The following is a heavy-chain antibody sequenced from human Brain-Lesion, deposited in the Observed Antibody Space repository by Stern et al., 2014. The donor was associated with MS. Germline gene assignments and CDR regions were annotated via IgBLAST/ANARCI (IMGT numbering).Heavy chain of an antibody. CDR1: GGSISSGGYY. V-gene: IGHV4-61*02. CDR3: ARGRVVPGFQYYATDV. CDR2: IFNSGST. J-gene: IGHJ6*02. D-gene: IGHD2-2*01. Sequence: QVQLQESGPGLVKPSQTLSLSCTVSGGSISSGGYYWSWIRQPAGKGLEWIGRIFNSGSTSYNPSLKRRVTISIKTSKNQFSLRLNSMTAADTAVYYCARGRVVPGFQYYATDVWGQGTTVIVSS.